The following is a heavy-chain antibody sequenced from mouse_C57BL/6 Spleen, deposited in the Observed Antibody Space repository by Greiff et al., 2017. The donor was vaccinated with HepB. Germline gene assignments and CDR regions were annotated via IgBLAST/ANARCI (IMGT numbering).Heavy chain of an antibody. J-gene: IGHJ4*01. CDR1: GYTFTDYY. V-gene: IGHV1-26*01. CDR2: INPNNGGT. Sequence: EVQLQQSGPELVKPGASVKISCKASGYTFTDYYMNWVKQSHGKSLEWIGDINPNNGGTSYNQKFKGKATLTVDKSSSTAYMELRSLTSEDSAVYYCASSFCAMDYWGQGTSVTVSS. CDR3: ASSFCAMDY. D-gene: IGHD2-12*01.